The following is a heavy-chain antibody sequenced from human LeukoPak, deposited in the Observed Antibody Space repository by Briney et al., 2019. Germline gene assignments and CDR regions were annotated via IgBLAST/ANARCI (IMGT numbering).Heavy chain of an antibody. CDR3: ARMTTVAPDAFDI. CDR2: INPNSGGT. V-gene: IGHV1-2*02. J-gene: IGHJ3*02. CDR1: GYTFTGYY. D-gene: IGHD4-23*01. Sequence: ASVKVSCKASGYTFTGYYMHWVRQAPGQGLEWMGWINPNSGGTNYAQKFQGRVTMTRDTSISTAYMELSRLRSDGTAVYYCARMTTVAPDAFDIWGQGTMVTVSS.